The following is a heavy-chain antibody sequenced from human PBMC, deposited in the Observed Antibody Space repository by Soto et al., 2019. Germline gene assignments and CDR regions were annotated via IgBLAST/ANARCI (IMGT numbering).Heavy chain of an antibody. CDR1: GDSVSSNSAA. CDR3: AREQDIVVVVAATQDFYYGMDV. CDR2: TYYRSKWYN. D-gene: IGHD2-15*01. J-gene: IGHJ6*02. V-gene: IGHV6-1*01. Sequence: QVPLQQSGPGLVKPSQTLSLTCAISGDSVSSNSAAWNWIRQSPSRGLEWLGRTYYRSKWYNDYAVSVKSRITINPDTSKNQFSLQLNSVTPEDTAVYYCAREQDIVVVVAATQDFYYGMDVWGQGTTVTVSS.